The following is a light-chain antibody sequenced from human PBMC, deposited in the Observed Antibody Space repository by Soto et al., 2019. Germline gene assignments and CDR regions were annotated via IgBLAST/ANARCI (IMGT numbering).Light chain of an antibody. CDR1: QAVTTR. CDR3: HQRQSWPRT. CDR2: LAS. J-gene: IGKJ1*01. V-gene: IGKV3-11*01. Sequence: EIVLTQSPATLSSFPGDSVTLSCRARQAVTTRLAWYQHRPGQAPRLLIYLASNRAAGVPARFSGSGSGTDFTLTISDVEPEDFAVYYCHQRQSWPRTFGQGTTVDI.